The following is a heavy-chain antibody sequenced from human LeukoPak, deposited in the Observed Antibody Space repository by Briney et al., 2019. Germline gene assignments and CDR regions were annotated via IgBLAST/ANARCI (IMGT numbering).Heavy chain of an antibody. Sequence: SETLSLTCTVSGGSISSYYWSWIRQPPGKGLEWIGYIYYSGSTNYNPSLKSRVTISVDTSKNQFSLKLSSVTAADTAVYYCARGAIAARPMGTWGQGTLVTVSS. V-gene: IGHV4-59*08. CDR2: IYYSGST. CDR1: GGSISSYY. J-gene: IGHJ5*02. CDR3: ARGAIAARPMGT. D-gene: IGHD6-6*01.